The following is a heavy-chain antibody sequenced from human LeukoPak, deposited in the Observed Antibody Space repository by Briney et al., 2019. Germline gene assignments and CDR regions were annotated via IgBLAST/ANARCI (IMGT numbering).Heavy chain of an antibody. V-gene: IGHV4-59*01. Sequence: SETLSLTCTVSGGSISSYYWSWIRQPPGKGLEWIGYIYYSGGTNYNPSLKSRVTISVDTSKNQFSLKLSSVTSADTAVYYCASHPDAFDIWGQGTMVTVSS. CDR2: IYYSGGT. J-gene: IGHJ3*02. CDR1: GGSISSYY. CDR3: ASHPDAFDI.